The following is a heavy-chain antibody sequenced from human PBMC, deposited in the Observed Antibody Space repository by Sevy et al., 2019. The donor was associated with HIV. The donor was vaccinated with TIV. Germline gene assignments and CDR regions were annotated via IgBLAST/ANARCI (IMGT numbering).Heavy chain of an antibody. V-gene: IGHV3-11*01. CDR1: GFTFSDYY. J-gene: IGHJ3*02. CDR3: ARAHDYGDYDDAFDI. CDR2: ISSSGSTI. D-gene: IGHD4-17*01. Sequence: GGSLRLSCAASGFTFSDYYMSWIRQAPGKWLEWVSYISSSGSTIYYADSVKGRFTISRDNAKNSLYLQMNSLRAEDTAVYYCARAHDYGDYDDAFDIWGQGTMVTVSS.